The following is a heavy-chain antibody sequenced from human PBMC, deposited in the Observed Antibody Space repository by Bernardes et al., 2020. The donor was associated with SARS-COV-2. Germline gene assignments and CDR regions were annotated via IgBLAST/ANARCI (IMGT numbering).Heavy chain of an antibody. D-gene: IGHD3-3*01. V-gene: IGHV4-59*12. CDR1: GVSMHDYY. J-gene: IGHJ4*02. CDR3: AITGIFGYTFGYSFDY. Sequence: SETLSLTCTVSGVSMHDYYWSWIRQSPGKGLEYIGYISHRGNTNYSPSLESRVSMSLDTSKSQFSLRLSSVTAADTALYYCAITGIFGYTFGYSFDYWGQGIMVTVSS. CDR2: ISHRGNT.